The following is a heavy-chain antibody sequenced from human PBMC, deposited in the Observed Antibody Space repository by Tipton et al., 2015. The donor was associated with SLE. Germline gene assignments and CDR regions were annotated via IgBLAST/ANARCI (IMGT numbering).Heavy chain of an antibody. CDR3: ARGDYYGSGSLLQH. CDR1: GGSISSYY. V-gene: IGHV4-59*12. J-gene: IGHJ1*01. D-gene: IGHD3-10*01. Sequence: TLSLTSTVSGGSISSYYWSWIRQPPGKGLEWIGYIYYSGSTNDNPSLKSRVTISVDTSKNQFSLNLNSVTTAATAVYYCARGDYYGSGSLLQHWGHGTLVTVSS. CDR2: IYYSGST.